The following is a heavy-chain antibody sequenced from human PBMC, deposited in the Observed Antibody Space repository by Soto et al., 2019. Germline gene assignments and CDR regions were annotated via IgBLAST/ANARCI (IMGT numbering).Heavy chain of an antibody. V-gene: IGHV3-66*01. CDR1: GFTVSSNY. CDR2: IYSGGST. J-gene: IGHJ3*02. CDR3: ARGFVAAQGNAFDI. Sequence: PGGSLRLSCAAAGFTVSSNYRSWVRQAPGKGLEWVSVIYSGGSTYYADSVKGRFTISRDNSKNTLYLQMSSLRAEDTAVYYCARGFVAAQGNAFDIWGQGTMVTVSS. D-gene: IGHD2-15*01.